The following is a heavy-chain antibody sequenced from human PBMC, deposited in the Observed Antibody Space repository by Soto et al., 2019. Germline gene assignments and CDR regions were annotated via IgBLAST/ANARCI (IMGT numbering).Heavy chain of an antibody. CDR3: ARTDGYGDYPKTSGYYYGMDV. J-gene: IGHJ6*02. CDR1: GYSFTSYW. V-gene: IGHV5-51*01. D-gene: IGHD4-17*01. Sequence: GESLKISCKGSGYSFTSYWIGWVRQIPWKGLEWMGIIYPGDSDTRYSPSFQGQVTISADKSISTAYLQWSSLKASDTAMYYCARTDGYGDYPKTSGYYYGMDVWGQGTTVTVSS. CDR2: IYPGDSDT.